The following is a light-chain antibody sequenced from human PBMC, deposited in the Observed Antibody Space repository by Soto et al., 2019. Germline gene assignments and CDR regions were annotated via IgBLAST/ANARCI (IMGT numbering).Light chain of an antibody. CDR1: SSDVGGYNY. CDR3: AAWDDNLNGLYV. CDR2: GSN. Sequence: QSVLTQPPSASGSPGQSVTISCTGTSSDVGGYNYVSWYQQHPGTAPKLIIYGSNQRPSGVPDRFSGSKSGTSASLAISGLQSEDEADYYCAAWDDNLNGLYVFGTGTKVTVL. V-gene: IGLV2-8*01. J-gene: IGLJ1*01.